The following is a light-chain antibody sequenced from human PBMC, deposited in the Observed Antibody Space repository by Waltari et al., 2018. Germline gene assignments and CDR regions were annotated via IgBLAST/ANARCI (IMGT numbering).Light chain of an antibody. V-gene: IGLV1-47*01. CDR1: SPNVGSHS. Sequence: QSVLTQPPSASGTPGQRVTISRSGSSPNVGSHSFHWFPQLPGTAPKPLIYRNDHRPSGVPERFSASKSGTLASLAISGLRSEDEADYYCAAWDDSLRAKFVFGTGTKVTVL. J-gene: IGLJ1*01. CDR3: AAWDDSLRAKFV. CDR2: RND.